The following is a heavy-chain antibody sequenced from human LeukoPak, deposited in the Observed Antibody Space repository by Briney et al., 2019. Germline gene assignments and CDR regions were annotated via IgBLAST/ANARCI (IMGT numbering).Heavy chain of an antibody. V-gene: IGHV3-23*01. Sequence: GGSLRLSCAASGFTFSSYAMSWVRQAPGKRLEWVSAISGSGGSTYYADSVKGRFTISRDNSKNTLFLQINSLKIEDTAVYYCATGKCGSGGSCHAFDIWGQGTMVTVSS. CDR3: ATGKCGSGGSCHAFDI. J-gene: IGHJ3*02. CDR2: ISGSGGST. CDR1: GFTFSSYA. D-gene: IGHD2-15*01.